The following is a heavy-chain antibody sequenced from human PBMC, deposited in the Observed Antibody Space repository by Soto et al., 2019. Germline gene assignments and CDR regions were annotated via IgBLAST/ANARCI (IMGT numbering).Heavy chain of an antibody. CDR2: IDPSDSYT. CDR3: ASTEPRYSSAYYYYGMDV. D-gene: IGHD6-19*01. J-gene: IGHJ6*02. CDR1: GYSFTIYW. V-gene: IGHV5-10-1*01. Sequence: GESLNLSCKGSGYSFTIYWSSWVRQMPGKGLEWMGRIDPSDSYTNYSPSFQGHVTISADKSISTAYLQWSSLKASDTAMYYCASTEPRYSSAYYYYGMDVWGQGTTVTVSS.